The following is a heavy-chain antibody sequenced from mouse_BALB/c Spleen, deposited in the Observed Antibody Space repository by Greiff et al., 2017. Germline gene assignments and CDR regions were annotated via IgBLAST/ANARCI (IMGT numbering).Heavy chain of an antibody. D-gene: IGHD1-1*01. CDR2: ISSGGGST. CDR1: GFAFSSYD. J-gene: IGHJ4*01. Sequence: EVKLVESGGGLVKPGGSLKLSCAASGFAFSSYDMSWVRQTPEKRLEWVAYISSGGGSTYYPDTVKGRFTISRDNAKNTLYLQMSSLKSEDTAMYYCARQGITTVVATTYYYAMDYWGQGTSVTVSS. V-gene: IGHV5-12-1*01. CDR3: ARQGITTVVATTYYYAMDY.